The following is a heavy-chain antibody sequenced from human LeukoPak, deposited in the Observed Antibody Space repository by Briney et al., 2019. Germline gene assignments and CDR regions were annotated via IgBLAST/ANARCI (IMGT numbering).Heavy chain of an antibody. D-gene: IGHD2-21*02. V-gene: IGHV3-23*01. CDR3: AKSQCGDGYSDFDY. CDR2: ISGSGDNT. Sequence: GGSLRLSCAASGFTFRTYAMNWVRQAPGKGLEGVSTISGSGDNTYYADSVKGRFTISRDNSKNTLYLQMNSLRAEDTAIYYCAKSQCGDGYSDFDYWGQGTLVTVSS. J-gene: IGHJ4*02. CDR1: GFTFRTYA.